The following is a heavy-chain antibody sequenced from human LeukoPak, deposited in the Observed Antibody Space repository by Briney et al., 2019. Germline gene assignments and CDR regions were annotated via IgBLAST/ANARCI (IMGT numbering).Heavy chain of an antibody. J-gene: IGHJ5*02. V-gene: IGHV1-2*02. CDR2: INPNSGGT. CDR3: ARSFWFLEWLEGLDWFDP. D-gene: IGHD3-3*01. Sequence: ASVKVSCKASGYTFTGYYMHWVRQAPGQGLEWMGWINPNSGGTNYAQEFKGRVKMTRDTSISTAYMELSRLRSDDTAVYYCARSFWFLEWLEGLDWFDPWGQGTLVTVSS. CDR1: GYTFTGYY.